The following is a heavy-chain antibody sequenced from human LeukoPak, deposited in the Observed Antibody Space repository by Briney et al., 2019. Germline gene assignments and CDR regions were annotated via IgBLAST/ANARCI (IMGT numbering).Heavy chain of an antibody. V-gene: IGHV4-38-2*02. D-gene: IGHD3-22*01. CDR1: GYSISSGYY. Sequence: SETLSLTCTVSGYSISSGYYWGWIRQPPGKGLEWIGSIYHSGSTYYNPSLKSRVTISVDTSKNQFSLKLSSVTAADTAVYYCAIGDSGYYYDSRRSDYWGQGTLVTVSS. CDR3: AIGDSGYYYDSRRSDY. J-gene: IGHJ4*02. CDR2: IYHSGST.